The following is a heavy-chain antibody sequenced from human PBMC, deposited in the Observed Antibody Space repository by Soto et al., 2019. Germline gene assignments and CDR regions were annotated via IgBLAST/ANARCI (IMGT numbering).Heavy chain of an antibody. V-gene: IGHV3-33*01. CDR3: ARDYNYEGSYYYYYYGMDV. Sequence: GGSLRLSCAASGFTFSSYGMHWVRQAPGKGLEWVAVIWYDGSNKYYADSVKGRFTISRDNSKNTLYLQMNSLRAEDTAVYYCARDYNYEGSYYYYYYGMDVWGQGTTVTVSS. CDR2: IWYDGSNK. D-gene: IGHD3-16*01. CDR1: GFTFSSYG. J-gene: IGHJ6*02.